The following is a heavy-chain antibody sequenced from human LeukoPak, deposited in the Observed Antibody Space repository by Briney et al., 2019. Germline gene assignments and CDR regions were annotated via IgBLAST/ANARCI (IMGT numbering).Heavy chain of an antibody. D-gene: IGHD2-15*01. V-gene: IGHV3-33*03. Sequence: PGGSLRLSCAASGFTFGSYSMHWVRQAPGKGLEWLAVIWYDGSNEYYGDSVKGRFTISRDNSKNTLFLRMSSLRAEDTAVYYCATDFCSGGSCYSWVYYYYMDVWGKGTTVTVSS. J-gene: IGHJ6*03. CDR2: IWYDGSNE. CDR1: GFTFGSYS. CDR3: ATDFCSGGSCYSWVYYYYMDV.